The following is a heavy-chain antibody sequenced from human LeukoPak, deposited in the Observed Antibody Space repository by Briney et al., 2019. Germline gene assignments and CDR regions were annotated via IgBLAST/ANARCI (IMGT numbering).Heavy chain of an antibody. V-gene: IGHV1-69*05. D-gene: IGHD3-16*02. CDR3: ARGLRLGELSSPGY. CDR1: GGTFSSYA. CDR2: IIPIFGTA. Sequence: SVKVSCRASGGTFSSYAISWVRQAPGQGLEWMGGIIPIFGTANYAQKFQGRVTITTDESTSTAYMELSSLRSEDTAVYYCARGLRLGELSSPGYWGQGTLVTVSS. J-gene: IGHJ4*02.